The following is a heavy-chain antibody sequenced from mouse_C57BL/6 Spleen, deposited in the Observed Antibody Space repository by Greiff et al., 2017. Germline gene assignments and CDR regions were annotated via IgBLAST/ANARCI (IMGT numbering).Heavy chain of an antibody. J-gene: IGHJ1*03. CDR3: ARTTEG. Sequence: EVKLMESGGGLVKPGGSLKLSCAASGFTFSDYGMHWVRQAPEKGLEWVAYISSGSSTIYYADTVKGRFNISRDNAKNTLFLQMTSLRSEDTAMYYCARTTEGWGTGTTVTVSS. CDR1: GFTFSDYG. CDR2: ISSGSSTI. D-gene: IGHD1-1*01. V-gene: IGHV5-17*01.